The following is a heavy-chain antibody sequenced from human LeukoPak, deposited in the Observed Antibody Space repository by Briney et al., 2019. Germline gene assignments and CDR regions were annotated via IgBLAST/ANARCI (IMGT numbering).Heavy chain of an antibody. V-gene: IGHV4-59*02. J-gene: IGHJ3*02. CDR3: VRDWEGFNFDI. D-gene: IGHD1-26*01. Sequence: KTSETLSLTCTVSGGSVRSYYWSWIRQPPGEGLEWIAYIHNSGGTNYNPSLKSRVTISVDTSKNHFSLKLSSVTAADTAVYYCVRDWEGFNFDIWGQGTMVTVSS. CDR2: IHNSGGT. CDR1: GGSVRSYY.